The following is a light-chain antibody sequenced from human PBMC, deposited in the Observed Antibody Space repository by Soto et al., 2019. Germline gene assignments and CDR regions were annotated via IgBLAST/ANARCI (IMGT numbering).Light chain of an antibody. CDR3: SSYTSSSSYV. J-gene: IGLJ1*01. Sequence: QSVLTQPPSVSGSPGQSVTISCTGTSSDVGSYNHVSWYQQPPGTAPKLMIYGVSNRPSGVPDRFSGSKSGNTASLTISGLQTEDEADYYCSSYTSSSSYVFGTGTKVTVL. V-gene: IGLV2-18*02. CDR1: SSDVGSYNH. CDR2: GVS.